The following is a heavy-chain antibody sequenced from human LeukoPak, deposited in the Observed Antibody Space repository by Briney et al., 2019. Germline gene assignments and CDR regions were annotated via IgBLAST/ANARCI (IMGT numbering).Heavy chain of an antibody. Sequence: SETLSLTCTVSGGSISSYHWSWIRQPPGKGLEWIGYIYYSGSTNYNPSLKSRVTISVDTSKNQFSLKLSSVTAADTAVYYCARVGYYYDNSGYYYFDYWGQGTLVTVSS. V-gene: IGHV4-59*01. CDR3: ARVGYYYDNSGYYYFDY. CDR1: GGSISSYH. D-gene: IGHD3-22*01. CDR2: IYYSGST. J-gene: IGHJ4*02.